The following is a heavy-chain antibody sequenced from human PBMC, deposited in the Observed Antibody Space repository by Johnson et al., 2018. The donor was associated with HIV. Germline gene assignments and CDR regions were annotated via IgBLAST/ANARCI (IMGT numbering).Heavy chain of an antibody. CDR3: AKERLLHDAFDI. CDR1: RFTFSNYD. J-gene: IGHJ3*02. V-gene: IGHV3-30*02. Sequence: QVQLVESGGGVVQPGGSLRLSCAASRFTFSNYDMHWVRQAPGKGLEWVAFIRYDGSHKSYADSVKGRFTISRDKSKNTMYLQMNSLRDEDTAVYHCAKERLLHDAFDIWGQGTMVTVSS. D-gene: IGHD5-18*01. CDR2: IRYDGSHK.